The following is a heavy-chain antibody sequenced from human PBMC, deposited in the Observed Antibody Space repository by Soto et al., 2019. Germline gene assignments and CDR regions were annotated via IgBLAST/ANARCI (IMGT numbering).Heavy chain of an antibody. J-gene: IGHJ4*02. Sequence: PGGSLRLSCAASGFTVSSNYMSWVRQAPGKGLEWVSVIYSGGSTYYADSVKGRFTISRDNSKNTLYLQMNSLRAEDTAVYYCARDSFGFYYDSSGFDWGQGTLVTVSS. CDR2: IYSGGST. D-gene: IGHD3-22*01. CDR3: ARDSFGFYYDSSGFD. V-gene: IGHV3-53*01. CDR1: GFTVSSNY.